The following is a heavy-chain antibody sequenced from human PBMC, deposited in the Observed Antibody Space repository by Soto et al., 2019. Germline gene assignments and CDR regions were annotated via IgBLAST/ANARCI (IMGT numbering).Heavy chain of an antibody. CDR1: GYTFTNYW. Sequence: GESLKISCKCSGYTFTNYWIVWVRHMPGKGLERMGVIYPGVSYTKYNPSVQVQVTISADKSITTTYLRWTSLKASDTAIYYCAAPIFYYGMDVWGQGTTVTVSS. D-gene: IGHD3-10*01. CDR2: IYPGVSYT. V-gene: IGHV5-51*01. CDR3: AAPIFYYGMDV. J-gene: IGHJ6*02.